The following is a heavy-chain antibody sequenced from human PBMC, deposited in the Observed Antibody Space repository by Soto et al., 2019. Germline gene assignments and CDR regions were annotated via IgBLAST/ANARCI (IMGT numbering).Heavy chain of an antibody. CDR2: ISYDGSNK. J-gene: IGHJ4*02. CDR1: GFTFNMYA. V-gene: IGHV3-30-3*01. CDR3: AKDATGYSYGNPPFDY. Sequence: PGGSLRLSCAASGFTFNMYAIHWVRQAPGKGLEWVAAISYDGSNKYYSDSVKGRFTISRDNSKNTLYLQMNSLRAEDTAVYYCAKDATGYSYGNPPFDYWGQGTLVTVSS. D-gene: IGHD5-18*01.